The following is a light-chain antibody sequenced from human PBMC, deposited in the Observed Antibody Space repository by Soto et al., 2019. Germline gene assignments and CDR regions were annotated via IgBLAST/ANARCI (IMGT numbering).Light chain of an antibody. CDR1: SSDVGIHHY. V-gene: IGLV2-11*01. CDR2: AVS. J-gene: IGLJ3*02. CDR3: CSYTGRSVV. Sequence: QSALTQPRSVSGSPGQSVTISCTGTSSDVGIHHYVSWYQQHPGKAPKLMTFAVSERPSGVPDRFSGSKSGNTASLTIYWLQAEDEADYYCCSYTGRSVVLGGGTKLTVL.